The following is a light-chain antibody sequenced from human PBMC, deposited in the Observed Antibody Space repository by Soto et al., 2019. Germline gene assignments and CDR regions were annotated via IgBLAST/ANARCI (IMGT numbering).Light chain of an antibody. CDR3: QQSFTTPRT. Sequence: DIQMTKSPSSLSASVGDRVTITCRASQTISSYLNWYQQKPGKAPKLLIYAAATLQSGVPSRFSGSGSGTDFTLTISSLQPEDFATYYCQQSFTTPRTFGQGTKLDIK. CDR1: QTISSY. V-gene: IGKV1-39*01. J-gene: IGKJ2*01. CDR2: AAA.